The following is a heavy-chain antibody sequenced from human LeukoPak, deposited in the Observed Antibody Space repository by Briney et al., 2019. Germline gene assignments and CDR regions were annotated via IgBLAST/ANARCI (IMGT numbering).Heavy chain of an antibody. D-gene: IGHD3-10*01. Sequence: GGSLRLSCAASGFTFSTFAMIWVRQPPGKGLEWVSSIFPSGGEIHYADSVRGRFTISRDNSKNTLYLQMNSLRAEDTAVYYCATSPLAGSWGQGTLVTVSS. J-gene: IGHJ4*02. CDR1: GFTFSTFA. CDR3: ATSPLAGS. V-gene: IGHV3-23*01. CDR2: IFPSGGEI.